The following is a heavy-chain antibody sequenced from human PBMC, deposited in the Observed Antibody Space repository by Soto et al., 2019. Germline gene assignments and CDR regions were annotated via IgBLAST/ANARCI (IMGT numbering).Heavy chain of an antibody. CDR3: ARDCSSTSCYTDYYYYGMDV. V-gene: IGHV1-18*04. Sequence: ASVKVSCKASGYTFTSYGISWVRQAPGQGLEWMGWISAYNGNTNYAQKLQGRVTMTADTSTSTAYMELRSLRSDDTAVYYCARDCSSTSCYTDYYYYGMDVWGQGTTVTVYS. D-gene: IGHD2-2*02. CDR1: GYTFTSYG. J-gene: IGHJ6*02. CDR2: ISAYNGNT.